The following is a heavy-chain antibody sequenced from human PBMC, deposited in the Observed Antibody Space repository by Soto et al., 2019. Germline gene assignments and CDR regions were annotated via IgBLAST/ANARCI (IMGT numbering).Heavy chain of an antibody. J-gene: IGHJ5*02. CDR1: GFTFSSYA. D-gene: IGHD3-3*01. CDR2: ISGSGGST. Sequence: GGSLRLSCAASGFTFSSYAMSWVRQAPGKGLEWVSAISGSGGSTYYADSVKGRFTISRDNSKNTLYLQMNSLRAEDTAVYYCAKGGGYDFWSGYYTSGWFDPWGQGTLVTVSS. CDR3: AKGGGYDFWSGYYTSGWFDP. V-gene: IGHV3-23*01.